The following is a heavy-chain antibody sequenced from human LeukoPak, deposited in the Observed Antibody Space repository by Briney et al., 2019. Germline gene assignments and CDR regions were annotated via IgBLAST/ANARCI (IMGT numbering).Heavy chain of an antibody. D-gene: IGHD2-2*01. CDR1: GYTFTGYY. J-gene: IGHJ4*02. CDR2: INPNSGGT. Sequence: ASVKVSCKASGYTFTGYYMHWVRQAPGQGLEWMGWINPNSGGTNYAQKFQGRVTMTRDTSISTAYMELSRLRSDDTAVYYCARDSNTDIVVVPAAIRGGMIDYWGQGTLVTVSS. V-gene: IGHV1-2*02. CDR3: ARDSNTDIVVVPAAIRGGMIDY.